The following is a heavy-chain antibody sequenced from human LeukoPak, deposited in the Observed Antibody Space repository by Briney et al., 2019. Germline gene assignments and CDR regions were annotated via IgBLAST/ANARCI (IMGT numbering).Heavy chain of an antibody. D-gene: IGHD4-17*01. CDR2: IYSGGNT. CDR3: ARHTRDYGDYFDAFDL. J-gene: IGHJ3*01. Sequence: GGSLRLSCAASGFNVSSNYMSWVRQAPGKGLECVSVIYSGGNTYYADSVKGRFTISRDNSKNTLYLQMNSLRAEDTAVYFCARHTRDYGDYFDAFDLWGQGTMVTVSS. V-gene: IGHV3-53*01. CDR1: GFNVSSNY.